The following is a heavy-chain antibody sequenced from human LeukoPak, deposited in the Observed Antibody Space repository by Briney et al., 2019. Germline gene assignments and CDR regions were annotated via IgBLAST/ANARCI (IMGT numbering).Heavy chain of an antibody. D-gene: IGHD2-8*01. CDR1: GGIFSSYA. CDR2: IIPILGIA. Sequence: SVKVSCKASGGIFSSYAISWVRQAPGQGLEWMGRIIPILGIANYAQKFQGRVTITADKSTSTPYMELSSLRSEDTAVYYCARDDDAYGMDVWGQGTTVTVSS. J-gene: IGHJ6*02. V-gene: IGHV1-69*04. CDR3: ARDDDAYGMDV.